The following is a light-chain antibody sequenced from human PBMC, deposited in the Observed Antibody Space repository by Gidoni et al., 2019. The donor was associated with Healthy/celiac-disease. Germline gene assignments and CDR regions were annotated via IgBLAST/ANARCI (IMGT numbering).Light chain of an antibody. J-gene: IGLJ2*01. V-gene: IGLV1-40*01. CDR1: SSTSGAGYD. Sequence: QSVLTQPPSVSVAPGQRVTISCTGSSSTSGAGYDVHWYQQLPGTAPKLLIYGNSNRPAGVPDRFSGSKSGTSASLASTGLQAEDEADYYCQSYDSSLSGSGVFGGGTKLTVL. CDR2: GNS. CDR3: QSYDSSLSGSGV.